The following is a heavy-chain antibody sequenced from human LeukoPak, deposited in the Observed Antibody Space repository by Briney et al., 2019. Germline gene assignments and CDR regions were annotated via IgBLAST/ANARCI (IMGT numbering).Heavy chain of an antibody. J-gene: IGHJ4*02. V-gene: IGHV4-34*01. CDR1: GGSFSGYH. D-gene: IGHD2-2*01. CDR3: ARTYCSSTSCYYFDY. Sequence: SETLSLTCAVYGGSFSGYHWTWIRQPPGKGLEWIGEINHSGYTNYNPSVQSRVTISVDTSKTQFSLKLSSVTAADTAVYYCARTYCSSTSCYYFDYWGQGTLVTVSS. CDR2: INHSGYT.